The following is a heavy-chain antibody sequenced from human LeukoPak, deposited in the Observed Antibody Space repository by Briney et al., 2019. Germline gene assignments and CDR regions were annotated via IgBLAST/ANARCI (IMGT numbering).Heavy chain of an antibody. V-gene: IGHV3-30*02. CDR1: GFTFSSYE. CDR2: IRYDGSNK. Sequence: PGGSLRLSCAASGFTFSSYEMNWVRQAPGKGLEWVAFIRYDGSNKYYADSVKGRFTISRDNSKNTLYLQMNSLRAEDTAVYYCAKGDYDSSGYYSLRYYYYYMDVWGKGTTVTISS. D-gene: IGHD3-22*01. J-gene: IGHJ6*03. CDR3: AKGDYDSSGYYSLRYYYYYMDV.